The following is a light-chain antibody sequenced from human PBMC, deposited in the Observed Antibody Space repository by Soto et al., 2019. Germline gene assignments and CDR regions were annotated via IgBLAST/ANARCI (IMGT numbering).Light chain of an antibody. J-gene: IGKJ1*01. CDR3: HQYDNWPPTWT. CDR2: SAS. V-gene: IGKV3-15*01. CDR1: QSISTK. Sequence: EIVMTQSPATLSVSPGERATLSCRASQSISTKLAWYQQKPGQAPRVLIYSASTRATGIPARFSGSGSGTEFTLTISSLQPEDFAIYYCHQYDNWPPTWTFDQGTKVDIK.